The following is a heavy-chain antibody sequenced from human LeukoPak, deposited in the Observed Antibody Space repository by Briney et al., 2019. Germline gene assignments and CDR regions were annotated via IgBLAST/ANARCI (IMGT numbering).Heavy chain of an antibody. CDR2: ISSSSSYI. CDR1: GFTFSSYS. J-gene: IGHJ4*02. D-gene: IGHD2-15*01. Sequence: PGGSLRLSCAASGFTFSSYSMNWVRQAPGKGLEWVSSISSSSSYIYYADSVKGRFTISRDNAKNSLYLQMNSLRAEDTAVHYCARDKVVAATKPFDYWGQGTLVTVSS. CDR3: ARDKVVAATKPFDY. V-gene: IGHV3-21*01.